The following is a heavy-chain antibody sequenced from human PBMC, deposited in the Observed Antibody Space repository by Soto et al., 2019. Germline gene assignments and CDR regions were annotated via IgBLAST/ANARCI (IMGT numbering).Heavy chain of an antibody. D-gene: IGHD3-16*02. CDR3: AKDQVWGSYRYHCFDY. J-gene: IGHJ4*02. CDR2: ISGSGGST. Sequence: GGSLRLSCAASGFTFSSYAMSWVRQAPGKGLEWVSAISGSGGSTYYADSVKGRFTISRDNSKNTLYLQMNSLRAEDTAVYYCAKDQVWGSYRYHCFDYWGQGTLVTVSS. CDR1: GFTFSSYA. V-gene: IGHV3-23*01.